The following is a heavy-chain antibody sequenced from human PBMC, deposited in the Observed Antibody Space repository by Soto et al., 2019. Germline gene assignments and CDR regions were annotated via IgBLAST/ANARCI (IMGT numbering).Heavy chain of an antibody. CDR1: GFTFSGST. CDR2: TRSKTYSYAT. D-gene: IGHD1-26*01. V-gene: IGHV3-73*02. CDR3: ARDYTGSYF. J-gene: IGHJ4*02. Sequence: EVQLVESGGGLVQPGGSLTLSCATSGFTFSGSTIHWVRQASGKGLEWVGRTRSKTYSYATAYAASVKGRFTISRDDSQSTAYLQMNSLETEDTAVYYCARDYTGSYFWGQGTLVTVSS.